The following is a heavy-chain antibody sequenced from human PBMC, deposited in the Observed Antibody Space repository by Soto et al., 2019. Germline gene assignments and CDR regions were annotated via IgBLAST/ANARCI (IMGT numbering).Heavy chain of an antibody. V-gene: IGHV1-2*02. Sequence: QVQLVQSGADVKTPGASVRVSCKASGYTFTGYYVHWVREAPGQGLEWMGWINPETGGTSYAQEFPGRVTLSRDTSINTDYRELSRLRFDYASVDFCVRERYQVISDGMDVWGQGTTVTVSS. D-gene: IGHD2-2*01. CDR3: VRERYQVISDGMDV. J-gene: IGHJ6*02. CDR1: GYTFTGYY. CDR2: INPETGGT.